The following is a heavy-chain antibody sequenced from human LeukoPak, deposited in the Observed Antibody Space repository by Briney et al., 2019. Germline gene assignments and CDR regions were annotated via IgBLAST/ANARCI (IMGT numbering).Heavy chain of an antibody. D-gene: IGHD3-22*01. CDR1: GGSISSYY. CDR2: IYYSGST. V-gene: IGHV4-59*01. Sequence: SETLSLTCTVSGGSISSYYWSWIRQPPGKGLEWIGYIYYSGSTNYNPSLKSRVTISVDTSKNQFSLKLSSVTAADTAVYYCARRSDYYDSSGNYYVNYFDYWGQGTLVTVSS. CDR3: ARRSDYYDSSGNYYVNYFDY. J-gene: IGHJ4*02.